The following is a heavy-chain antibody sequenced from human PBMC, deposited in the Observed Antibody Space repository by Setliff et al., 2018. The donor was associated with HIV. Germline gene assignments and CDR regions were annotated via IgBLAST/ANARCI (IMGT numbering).Heavy chain of an antibody. CDR2: IYTSGST. CDR3: ARYSPRGYTLTGPY. V-gene: IGHV4-4*07. J-gene: IGHJ4*02. D-gene: IGHD6-25*01. Sequence: PSETLSLTCTVSGGSISSYYWSWIRQPAGKGLEWIGRIYTSGSTNYNPSLKSRVTMSVDTSKKQFSLKLTSVTAADTAVYYCARYSPRGYTLTGPYWGQGTLVTVSS. CDR1: GGSISSYY.